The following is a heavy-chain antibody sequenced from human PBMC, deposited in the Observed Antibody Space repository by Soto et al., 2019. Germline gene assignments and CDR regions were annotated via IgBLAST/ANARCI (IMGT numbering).Heavy chain of an antibody. J-gene: IGHJ4*02. CDR2: IIPIFGTA. V-gene: IGHV1-69*13. Sequence: SVKVSCKASGGTFSSYAISWVRQAPGQGLEWMGGIIPIFGTANYAQKFQGRVTITADESTSTAYMELSSLRSEDTAVYYCARVRDSEAPPYYFDYWGQGTLVTVSS. CDR1: GGTFSSYA. D-gene: IGHD2-21*01. CDR3: ARVRDSEAPPYYFDY.